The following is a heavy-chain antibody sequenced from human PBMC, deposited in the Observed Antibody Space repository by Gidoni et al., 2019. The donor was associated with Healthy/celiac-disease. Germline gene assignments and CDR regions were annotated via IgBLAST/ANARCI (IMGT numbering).Heavy chain of an antibody. CDR1: GGSFSRYY. CDR2: IYYSGRT. J-gene: IGHJ6*02. Sequence: QVQLQESGPGLVKPSETLSLTCTVSGGSFSRYYWSWIRQPPGKGLEWIGYIYYSGRTNYNPSIKSRVTISVDTSKNQFSLKLSSVTAADTAVYYWARTSVHCSGGSCYYDGMDVWGQGTTVTVSS. CDR3: ARTSVHCSGGSCYYDGMDV. D-gene: IGHD2-15*01. V-gene: IGHV4-59*01.